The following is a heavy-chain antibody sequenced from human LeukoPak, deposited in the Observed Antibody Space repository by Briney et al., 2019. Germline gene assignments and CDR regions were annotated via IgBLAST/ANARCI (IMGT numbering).Heavy chain of an antibody. CDR1: GGTFSSYA. CDR3: ATSELGYCSGGSCPTPFDY. D-gene: IGHD2-15*01. J-gene: IGHJ4*02. V-gene: IGHV1-69*13. CDR2: IIPIFGTA. Sequence: SVKVSCKASGGTFSSYATSWVRQAPGQGLEWMGGIIPIFGTANYAQKFQGRVTITADESTSTAYMELSSLRSEDTAVYYCATSELGYCSGGSCPTPFDYWGQGTLVTVSS.